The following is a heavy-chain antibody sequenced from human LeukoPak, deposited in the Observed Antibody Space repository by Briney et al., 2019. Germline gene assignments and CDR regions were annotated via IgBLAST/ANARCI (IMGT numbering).Heavy chain of an antibody. J-gene: IGHJ6*02. Sequence: ASVKVSCKASGYTFTSYAMHWVRQAPGQRLEWMGWINAGNGNTKYSQKFQGRVTMTRDTSTSTVYMEVSRLKSDDTAVYYCARGSSTWSYGMDVWGQGTTVIVSS. V-gene: IGHV1-3*01. CDR2: INAGNGNT. CDR1: GYTFTSYA. CDR3: ARGSSTWSYGMDV. D-gene: IGHD6-13*01.